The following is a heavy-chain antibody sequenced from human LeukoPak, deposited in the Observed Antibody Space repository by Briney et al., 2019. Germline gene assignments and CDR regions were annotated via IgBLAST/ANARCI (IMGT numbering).Heavy chain of an antibody. CDR2: ISGRGDST. D-gene: IGHD6-19*01. J-gene: IGHJ4*02. Sequence: GSLRLSCAASGFTFSSYAMTWVRQAPGQGLEWVSAISGRGDSTYYADSVKGRFTISRDNSKNTLFLQMDSLRAEDTAVYYCAKDLYSSGWYLSIDYWGQGTLVTVSS. CDR3: AKDLYSSGWYLSIDY. V-gene: IGHV3-23*01. CDR1: GFTFSSYA.